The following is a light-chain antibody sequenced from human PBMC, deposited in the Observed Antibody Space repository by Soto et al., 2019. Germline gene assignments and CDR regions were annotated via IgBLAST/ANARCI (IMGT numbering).Light chain of an antibody. CDR2: WAS. J-gene: IGKJ2*01. V-gene: IGKV4-1*01. Sequence: DIVMTPSPDSLAVSLGERATINCKSSQSVLYSSNTKNFLAWYQQKPGQPPKLLTSWASTRESGVPDRFSGSGSVTDFTLTISSLQAEDVAVYYCQQYLSPPHTVGQGTRLEIK. CDR1: QSVLYSSNTKNF. CDR3: QQYLSPPHT.